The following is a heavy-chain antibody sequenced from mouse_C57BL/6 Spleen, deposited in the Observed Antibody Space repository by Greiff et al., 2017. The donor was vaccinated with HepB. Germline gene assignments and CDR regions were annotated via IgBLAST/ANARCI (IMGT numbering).Heavy chain of an antibody. J-gene: IGHJ3*01. CDR3: AREEGETFYGSSSGWFAY. V-gene: IGHV1-52*01. CDR1: GYTFTSYW. D-gene: IGHD1-1*01. Sequence: QVHVKQPGAELVRPGSSVKLSCKASGYTFTSYWMHWVKQRPIQGLEWIGNIDPSDSETHYNQKFKDKATLTVDKSSSTAYMQLSSLTSEDSAVYYCAREEGETFYGSSSGWFAYWGQGTLVTVSA. CDR2: IDPSDSET.